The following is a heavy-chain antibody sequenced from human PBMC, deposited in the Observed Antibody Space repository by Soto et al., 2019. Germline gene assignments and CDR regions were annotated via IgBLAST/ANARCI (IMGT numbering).Heavy chain of an antibody. V-gene: IGHV3-23*01. D-gene: IGHD1-26*01. CDR2: ISGSGDTT. J-gene: IGHJ4*02. CDR1: GFTFSTYA. CDR3: AKGSYRPHDY. Sequence: EVQLLESGGGLVQPGGSLRLSWAASGFTFSTYAMSWVRHAPGKGLEWVSAISGSGDTTYYANSVKGRFTISRDNSKNTLYLQMNRLRAEDTAVYYCAKGSYRPHDYWGQGTLVTVSS.